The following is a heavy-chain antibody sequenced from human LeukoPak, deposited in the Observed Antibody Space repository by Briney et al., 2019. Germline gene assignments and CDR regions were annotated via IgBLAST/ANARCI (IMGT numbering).Heavy chain of an antibody. CDR2: LYYSGST. CDR1: GGSISSSSYY. CDR3: ARQSSSWSYMDV. V-gene: IGHV4-39*01. J-gene: IGHJ6*03. D-gene: IGHD6-13*01. Sequence: SETLSLTCTVSGGSISSSSYYWGWIRQPPGKGLEWIGSLYYSGSTHYNPSLKSRVTISVDTSKSQFSVTAADTAVYYCARQSSSWSYMDVCGKGTTVTVSS.